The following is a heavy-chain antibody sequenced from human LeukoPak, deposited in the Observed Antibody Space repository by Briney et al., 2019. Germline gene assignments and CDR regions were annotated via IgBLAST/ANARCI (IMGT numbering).Heavy chain of an antibody. D-gene: IGHD3-22*01. CDR3: ARGSPPRRNYDSRGYYSYYFDY. J-gene: IGHJ4*02. CDR1: GYTFTSYG. Sequence: EASVKVSFKASGYTFTSYGISWVRQAPGQGLEWMGWISAYNGNTHYAQKLQGRVTMTTDTSTSTVYMELRSLRSDDTAVYYCARGSPPRRNYDSRGYYSYYFDYWGQGTLVTVSS. V-gene: IGHV1-18*01. CDR2: ISAYNGNT.